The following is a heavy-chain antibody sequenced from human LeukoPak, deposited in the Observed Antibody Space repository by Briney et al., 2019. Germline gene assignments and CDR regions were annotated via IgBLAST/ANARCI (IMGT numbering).Heavy chain of an antibody. CDR3: ARDLVVPPYNWFDP. D-gene: IGHD2-2*01. Sequence: KASETLSLTCTVSGGSISSYYWSWIRQPAGKGLEWIGRIYSSGSTNYNPSLKGRVAMSVDTSNNQFSLKLSSVTAADTAVYYCARDLVVPPYNWFDPWGQGTLVTVSS. CDR2: IYSSGST. V-gene: IGHV4-4*07. J-gene: IGHJ5*02. CDR1: GGSISSYY.